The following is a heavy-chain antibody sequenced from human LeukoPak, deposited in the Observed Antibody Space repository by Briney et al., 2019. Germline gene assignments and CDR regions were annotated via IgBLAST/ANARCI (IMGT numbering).Heavy chain of an antibody. D-gene: IGHD4-17*01. CDR3: ARERDDYGDYGNYFDY. Sequence: PGGSLRLSCAASGFTFSSYAMSWVRQAPGKGLEWVSVIYSGGSTYYADSVKGRFTISRDNSKNTLYLQMNSLRAEDTAVYYCARERDDYGDYGNYFDYWGQGTLVTVSS. V-gene: IGHV3-66*01. J-gene: IGHJ4*02. CDR1: GFTFSSYA. CDR2: IYSGGST.